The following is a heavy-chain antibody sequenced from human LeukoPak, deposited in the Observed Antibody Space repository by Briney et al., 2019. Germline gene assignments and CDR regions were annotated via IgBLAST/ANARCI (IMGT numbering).Heavy chain of an antibody. J-gene: IGHJ6*03. CDR2: IYYSGST. Sequence: PSETLSLTCTVSGGSISSSRDYWAWPRQPPGKGLEWIANIYYSGSTYYSPSLKSRVTISVDTSKNQFSLKLSSVTAADAAVYYCARLSQNYYGSGSYYYYYYMDVWGKGTTVTISS. D-gene: IGHD3-10*01. V-gene: IGHV4-39*01. CDR3: ARLSQNYYGSGSYYYYYYMDV. CDR1: GGSISSSRDY.